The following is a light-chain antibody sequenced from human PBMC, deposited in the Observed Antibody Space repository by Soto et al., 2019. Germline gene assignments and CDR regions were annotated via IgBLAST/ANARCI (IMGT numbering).Light chain of an antibody. CDR1: QVLLHSNGYNY. J-gene: IGKJ1*01. CDR3: MQPLQSWT. V-gene: IGKV2-28*01. Sequence: DLVMTQSPGARPVTPGEPASISCMSSQVLLHSNGYNYLDWYLQKPGQSPQLLIYLGSNRASGVPDRFSGSGSGTDFTLKISRVEAEDVGVYYCMQPLQSWTFGQGTKVDIK. CDR2: LGS.